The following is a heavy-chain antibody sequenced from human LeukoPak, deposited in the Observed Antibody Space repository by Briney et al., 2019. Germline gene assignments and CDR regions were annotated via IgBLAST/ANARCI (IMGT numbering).Heavy chain of an antibody. J-gene: IGHJ4*02. V-gene: IGHV3-48*03. CDR2: IHSSGTVK. CDR1: RFPFSIYE. Sequence: PGGSLRLSCVVSRFPFSIYEMNWVRQAPGKGLEWVSNIHSSGTVKYYSDSVKGRFSISRDNAKSSLYLQMISLRVEDTAVYYCALLTVASDFDYWGQGALVIVSS. D-gene: IGHD5-12*01. CDR3: ALLTVASDFDY.